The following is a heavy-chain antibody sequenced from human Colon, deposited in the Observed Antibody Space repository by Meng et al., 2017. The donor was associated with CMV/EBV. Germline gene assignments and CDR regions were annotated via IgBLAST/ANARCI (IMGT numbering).Heavy chain of an antibody. CDR2: INGDTGNT. D-gene: IGHD1-1*01. Sequence: SGYIFTRYAMHWVRQAPGQGLEWMGWINGDTGNTKYSLKFQDRVTFSRDISASTVYMELSELTSQDSSFYYCARDVGTTGHNRLDPWGQGTLVTVSS. V-gene: IGHV1-3*01. J-gene: IGHJ5*02. CDR1: GYIFTRYA. CDR3: ARDVGTTGHNRLDP.